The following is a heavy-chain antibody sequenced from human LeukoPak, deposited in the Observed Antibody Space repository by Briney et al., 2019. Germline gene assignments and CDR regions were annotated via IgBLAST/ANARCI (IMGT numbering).Heavy chain of an antibody. CDR2: IYYSGST. D-gene: IGHD2-15*01. Sequence: SETLSLTCTVSGGSISSYYWSWIRQPPGNGLEWIGYIYYSGSTNYNPSLKSRVTISVDTSKNQFSLKLSSVTAADTAVYYCARLVAADGMDVWGQGTTVTVSS. V-gene: IGHV4-59*08. J-gene: IGHJ6*02. CDR1: GGSISSYY. CDR3: ARLVAADGMDV.